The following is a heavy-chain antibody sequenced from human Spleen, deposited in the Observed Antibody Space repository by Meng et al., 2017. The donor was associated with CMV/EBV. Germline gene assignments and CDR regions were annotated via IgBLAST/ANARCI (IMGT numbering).Heavy chain of an antibody. CDR3: ARGLIGAMVRGVIPH. Sequence: SGCTFSDYYTSWICQAPGKGLEWVSYISSSGTTIYYADSVKGRFTISRDNAKNSLYLQMNSLRAEDTAVYYCARGLIGAMVRGVIPHWGQGTLVTVSS. J-gene: IGHJ1*01. CDR2: ISSSGTTI. D-gene: IGHD3-10*01. CDR1: GCTFSDYY. V-gene: IGHV3-11*01.